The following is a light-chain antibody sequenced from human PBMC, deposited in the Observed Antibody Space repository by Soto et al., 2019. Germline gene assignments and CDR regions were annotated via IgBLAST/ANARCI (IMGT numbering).Light chain of an antibody. V-gene: IGKV3-20*01. Sequence: EIVLTQSPGTLSLSPGERATLSCRASQSVSSMYLAWYQQKPGQAPRLLIHGASNRATGIPDRFSGSGSGTDFTLTIPRLETEDFAGYYCQQYGYSLFTFGQGTRLEIK. J-gene: IGKJ5*01. CDR1: QSVSSMY. CDR2: GAS. CDR3: QQYGYSLFT.